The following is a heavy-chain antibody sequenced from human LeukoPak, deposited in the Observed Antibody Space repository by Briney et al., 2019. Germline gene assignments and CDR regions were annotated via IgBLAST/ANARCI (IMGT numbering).Heavy chain of an antibody. CDR3: ARAKDSSGYYYLFDY. CDR1: GGTFSSYA. CDR2: ISAYNGNT. D-gene: IGHD3-22*01. Sequence: ASVKVSCKASGGTFSSYAISWVRQAPGQGLEWMGWISAYNGNTNYAQKLQGRVTMTTDTSTSTAYMELRSLRSDDTAVYYCARAKDSSGYYYLFDYWGQGTLVTVSS. J-gene: IGHJ4*02. V-gene: IGHV1-18*01.